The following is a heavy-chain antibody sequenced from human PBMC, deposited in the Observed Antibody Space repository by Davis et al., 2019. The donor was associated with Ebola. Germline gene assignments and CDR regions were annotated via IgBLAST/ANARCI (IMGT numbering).Heavy chain of an antibody. J-gene: IGHJ4*02. V-gene: IGHV3-30-3*01. CDR2: ISNDGGIT. CDR1: GFTFNSYA. CDR3: ARDNGDFDY. Sequence: GESLKISCAASGFTFNSYAMHWVRQAPGKGLEWVAAISNDGGITYNADSVKGRFTISRDNSKNTLYLQMNSLRAEDMAVYYCARDNGDFDYWGQGTLVTVSS.